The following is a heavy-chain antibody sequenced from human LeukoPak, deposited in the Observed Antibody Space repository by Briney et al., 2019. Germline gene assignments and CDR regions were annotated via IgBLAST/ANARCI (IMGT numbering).Heavy chain of an antibody. J-gene: IGHJ4*02. V-gene: IGHV4-59*08. CDR1: GGSISSYY. CDR3: ARAHYGSGSPLGY. D-gene: IGHD3-10*01. Sequence: PSETLSLTCTVSGGSISSYYWSWIRQPPGKGLEWIGYIYYSGSTNYNPSLKSRVTISVDTSKNQFSLKLSSVTAADTAVYYCARAHYGSGSPLGYWGQGTLVTVSS. CDR2: IYYSGST.